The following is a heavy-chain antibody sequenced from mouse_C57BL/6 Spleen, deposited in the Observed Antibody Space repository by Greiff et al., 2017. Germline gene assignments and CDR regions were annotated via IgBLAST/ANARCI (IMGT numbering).Heavy chain of an antibody. CDR1: GYTFTSYW. J-gene: IGHJ3*01. CDR2: IDPSDSYT. Sequence: QVQLKQPGAELVMPGASVKLSCKASGYTFTSYWMHWVKQRPGQGLEWIGEIDPSDSYTNYNQKFKGKSTLTVDKSSRTAYMQLSSLTSEDSAVYYGASSYYGYPWFAYWGQGTLVTVSA. CDR3: ASSYYGYPWFAY. D-gene: IGHD2-2*01. V-gene: IGHV1-69*01.